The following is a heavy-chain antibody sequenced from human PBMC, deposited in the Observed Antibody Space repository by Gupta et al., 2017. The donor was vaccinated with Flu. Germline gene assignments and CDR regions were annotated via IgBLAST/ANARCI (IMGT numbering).Heavy chain of an antibody. V-gene: IGHV4-61*03. J-gene: IGHJ4*02. Sequence: WSWIRQSPGKGLEWVGNVYYSGSHNYNPSLRGRVTISIDKARQHFSLKLRSVTAADTAIYYCARVTTTAPDYWGRGTLVTVSS. CDR2: VYYSGSH. D-gene: IGHD4-17*01. CDR3: ARVTTTAPDY.